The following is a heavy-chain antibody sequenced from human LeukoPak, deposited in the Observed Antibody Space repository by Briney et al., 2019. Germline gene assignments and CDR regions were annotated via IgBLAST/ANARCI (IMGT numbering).Heavy chain of an antibody. CDR2: IYYSGST. Sequence: SETLSLTCTVSGGSISSYYWSWIRQPPGKGLEWIGYIYYSGSTNYNPSLKSRVTISVDTSKNQFSLKLSSVTAADTAVYYCAREGSSGWYPFYYYYGMDVWGQGTTVTVSS. CDR1: GGSISSYY. V-gene: IGHV4-59*01. D-gene: IGHD6-19*01. J-gene: IGHJ6*02. CDR3: AREGSSGWYPFYYYYGMDV.